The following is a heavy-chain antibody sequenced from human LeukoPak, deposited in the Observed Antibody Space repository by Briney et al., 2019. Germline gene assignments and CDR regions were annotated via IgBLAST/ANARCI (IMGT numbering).Heavy chain of an antibody. D-gene: IGHD3-16*01. J-gene: IGHJ6*02. CDR3: AKAPASLGYYGMDV. CDR2: IWYDGSNK. CDR1: GFTFSSYG. V-gene: IGHV3-30*02. Sequence: GGSLRLSCAASGFTFSSYGMHWVRQAPGKGLEWVAVIWYDGSNKYYADSVKGRFTISRDNSKNTLYLQMNSLRAEDTAVYYCAKAPASLGYYGMDVWGQGTTVTVSS.